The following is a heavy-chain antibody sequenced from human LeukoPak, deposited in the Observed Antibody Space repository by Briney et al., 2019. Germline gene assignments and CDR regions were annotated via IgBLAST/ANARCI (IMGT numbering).Heavy chain of an antibody. V-gene: IGHV3-30-3*01. CDR3: ARKPSRSAYFDY. J-gene: IGHJ4*02. Sequence: GGSPRLSCAASEFTFSSYTMHWVRQAPGKGLEWVALISYDGSNKYYADSVKGRFTISRDNSKNTLYLQMNSLRAEDTAMYYCARKPSRSAYFDYWGQGTLVTVSS. CDR1: EFTFSSYT. CDR2: ISYDGSNK. D-gene: IGHD3-22*01.